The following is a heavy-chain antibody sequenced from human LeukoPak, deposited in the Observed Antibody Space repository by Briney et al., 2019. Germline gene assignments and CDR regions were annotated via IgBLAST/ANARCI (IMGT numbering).Heavy chain of an antibody. J-gene: IGHJ4*02. CDR2: IPYDGSNK. D-gene: IGHD6-13*01. Sequence: GGSLRLSCAASGFTFETFGMHWVRQAPGKGLEWVALIPYDGSNKYYADSVKGRFTVSRDNSKNTLYLQMNSLRAEDTAVYYCVRGAYSSSWLNFDYWGQGTLVTVSS. V-gene: IGHV3-30*19. CDR1: GFTFETFG. CDR3: VRGAYSSSWLNFDY.